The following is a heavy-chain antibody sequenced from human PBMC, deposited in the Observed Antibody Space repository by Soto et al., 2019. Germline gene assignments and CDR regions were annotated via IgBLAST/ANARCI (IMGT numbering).Heavy chain of an antibody. CDR1: GFSLINARMR. CDR3: ARIWGYPYYFDY. J-gene: IGHJ4*02. D-gene: IGHD3-16*01. Sequence: SGPALGNPTATLPLTCPLSGFSLINARMRVSWISQTPGKDLEWLAHMFSNDEKSYSTSLKSRLTISKDTSKSQVVLTMTNMDPVDTATYYCARIWGYPYYFDYWGQGTMVTVSS. V-gene: IGHV2-26*01. CDR2: MFSNDEK.